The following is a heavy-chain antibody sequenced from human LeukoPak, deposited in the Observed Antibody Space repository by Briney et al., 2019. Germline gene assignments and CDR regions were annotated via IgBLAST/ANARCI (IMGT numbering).Heavy chain of an antibody. J-gene: IGHJ4*02. V-gene: IGHV4-59*01. CDR3: ARGADSSGYYSIFYFDY. Sequence: SETLSLACTVSGDSISSYYWSWIRQPPGKGLEWIGYIYYSGSTNYNPSLKSRDTISVDTSKNQFSLKLSSVTAADTAVYYCARGADSSGYYSIFYFDYWGQGTLVTVSS. D-gene: IGHD3-22*01. CDR1: GDSISSYY. CDR2: IYYSGST.